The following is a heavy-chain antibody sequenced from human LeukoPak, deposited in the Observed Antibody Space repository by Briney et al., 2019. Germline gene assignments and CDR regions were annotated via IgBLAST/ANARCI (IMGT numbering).Heavy chain of an antibody. CDR2: ISGSGGST. CDR1: GFTFSSYA. J-gene: IGHJ4*02. CDR3: AKDRAYCGGDCYSTNTDY. D-gene: IGHD2-21*02. V-gene: IGHV3-23*01. Sequence: GGSLRRSCAASGFTFSSYAMSWVRQAPGKGLEWVSAISGSGGSTYYADSVKGRFTISRDNSKNTLYLQMNSLRAEDTAVYYCAKDRAYCGGDCYSTNTDYWGQGTLVTVSS.